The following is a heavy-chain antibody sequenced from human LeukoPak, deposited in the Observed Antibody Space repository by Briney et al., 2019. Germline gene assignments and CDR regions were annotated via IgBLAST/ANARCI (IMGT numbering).Heavy chain of an antibody. CDR1: GGTFSSSA. Sequence: PVKVSCKASGGTFSSSAISWVRQAPGQGLEWMGKIIPILGIANYAQKFQGRVTITADKSTRTAYMEVSSLRSEDTAVYYCARSYYYESSGYYYYPYWGQGTLVTVSS. V-gene: IGHV1-69*04. CDR2: IIPILGIA. D-gene: IGHD3-22*01. J-gene: IGHJ4*02. CDR3: ARSYYYESSGYYYYPY.